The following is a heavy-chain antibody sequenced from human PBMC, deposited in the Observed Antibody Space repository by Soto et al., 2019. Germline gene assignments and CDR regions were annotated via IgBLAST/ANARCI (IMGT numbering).Heavy chain of an antibody. V-gene: IGHV1-3*01. J-gene: IGHJ5*02. CDR2: INAANGNT. D-gene: IGHD2-15*01. CDR1: GYYFAPYA. CDR3: ARDLYCSGGGCKPT. Sequence: ASVKVSCKASGYYFAPYAIHWVRQAPGQSFEWMGWINAANGNTKYSQNFQGRVTFTKDTSASTTYMEVTSLRSADTAVYYCARDLYCSGGGCKPTWGQGTLVTVSS.